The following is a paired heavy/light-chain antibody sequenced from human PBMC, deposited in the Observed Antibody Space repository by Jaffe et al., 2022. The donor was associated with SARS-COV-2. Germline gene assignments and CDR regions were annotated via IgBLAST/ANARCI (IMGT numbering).Light chain of an antibody. J-gene: IGLJ3*02. V-gene: IGLV7-46*01. CDR1: TGAVTSAHH. CDR3: LLSYSSASM. Sequence: QAVVTQEPSLTVSPGGTVTLTCGSTTGAVTSAHHAYWFQQKPGQAPRTLIYDTTNKHSWTPARFSGSLLGGKAALTLSGAQPEDEADYYCLLSYSSASMFGGGTKLTVL. CDR2: DTT.
Heavy chain of an antibody. CDR1: GFTFRVYG. CDR3: ANQCGGNCAVDF. V-gene: IGHV3-30*18. Sequence: QVHVVESGGGVVRPGRSLRLSCAASGFTFRVYGMHWVRQAPGKGLEWVAFISNEDDKYYADSVKGRFTISRDNSKDTLYLQMDSLRTDDTALYYCANQCGGNCAVDFWGQGTLVTVSS. D-gene: IGHD2-21*02. CDR2: ISNEDDK. J-gene: IGHJ4*02.